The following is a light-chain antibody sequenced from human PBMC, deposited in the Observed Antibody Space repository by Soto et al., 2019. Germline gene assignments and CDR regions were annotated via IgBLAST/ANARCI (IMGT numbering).Light chain of an antibody. CDR3: QQSYSTLYT. J-gene: IGKJ5*01. CDR2: AAS. V-gene: IGKV1-39*01. CDR1: QSISSY. Sequence: IQMTQFPSSLSASLGDRVTITCRASQSISSYLNWYQQKPGKAPKLLIYAASSLQSGVLSRYSVSGSGTDFTLTISSLQPEDFATYYCQQSYSTLYTFGQGTRLEIK.